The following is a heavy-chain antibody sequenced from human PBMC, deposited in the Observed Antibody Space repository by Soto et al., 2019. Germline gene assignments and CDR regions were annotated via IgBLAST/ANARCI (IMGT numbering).Heavy chain of an antibody. CDR2: ISAHNGNT. Sequence: QVHLVQSGAEVKKPGASVKVSCKGSGYGFTTYGITWVRQAPGQGLEWMAWISAHNGNTNYAQKLQGRVTVTRDTSPSTAYLELRSLRSDDTAVYYCARGRYGDYWGQRALVTVSS. D-gene: IGHD1-1*01. V-gene: IGHV1-18*01. CDR3: ARGRYGDY. CDR1: GYGFTTYG. J-gene: IGHJ4*02.